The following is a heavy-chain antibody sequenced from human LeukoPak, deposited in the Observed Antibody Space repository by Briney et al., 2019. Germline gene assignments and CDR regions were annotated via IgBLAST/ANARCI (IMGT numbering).Heavy chain of an antibody. Sequence: GASVKVSCKASGGTFSSYAISWVRQAPGQGLEWMGRIITILGIANYAQKFQGRVTITADKSTSTAYMELSSLRSEDTAVYYCARLPYYYDSSGYYHFDYWGQGTLVTVSS. CDR1: GGTFSSYA. J-gene: IGHJ4*02. CDR2: IITILGIA. V-gene: IGHV1-69*04. CDR3: ARLPYYYDSSGYYHFDY. D-gene: IGHD3-22*01.